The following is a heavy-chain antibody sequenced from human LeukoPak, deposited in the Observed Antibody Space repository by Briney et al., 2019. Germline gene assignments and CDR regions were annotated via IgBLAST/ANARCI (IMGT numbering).Heavy chain of an antibody. Sequence: GASVKVSCKASGGTFSSYAISWVRQAPGQGLEWMGGIIPIFGTANYAQKFQGRVTITADESTSTAYMELSSLRSEDTAVYYCARDDPDCSSTRCYGVDYYYGMDVWGQGTTVTVSS. CDR2: IIPIFGTA. J-gene: IGHJ6*02. D-gene: IGHD2-2*01. V-gene: IGHV1-69*13. CDR1: GGTFSSYA. CDR3: ARDDPDCSSTRCYGVDYYYGMDV.